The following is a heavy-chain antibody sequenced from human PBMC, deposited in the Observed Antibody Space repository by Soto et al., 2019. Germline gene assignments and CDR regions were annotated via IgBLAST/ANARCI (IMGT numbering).Heavy chain of an antibody. J-gene: IGHJ3*02. Sequence: GGALRLSCAASGFTFSNSIINWVRQAPGQGLEWVSSISGSSDFLYYADSVKGRFTISRDTATNSLYLQMNSLIAEDTAVYYCATSTWYAFDIWGQGTMVTVSS. V-gene: IGHV3-21*01. CDR2: ISGSSDFL. D-gene: IGHD6-13*01. CDR3: ATSTWYAFDI. CDR1: GFTFSNSI.